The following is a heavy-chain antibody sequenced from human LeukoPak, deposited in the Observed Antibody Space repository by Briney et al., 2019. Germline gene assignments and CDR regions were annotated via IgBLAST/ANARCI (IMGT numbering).Heavy chain of an antibody. V-gene: IGHV3-23*01. CDR1: GFSINTYT. D-gene: IGHD1-1*01. Sequence: PGQSLRLSCDASGFSINTYTMYWVRQAPGQGLEWVSGIRNSDGMTYYADSVRGRFTISTDNSKNTLYLQMNSLRAEDTALYYCAKGLEGESRLDSWGQGTLVTVSS. CDR2: IRNSDGMT. CDR3: AKGLEGESRLDS. J-gene: IGHJ4*02.